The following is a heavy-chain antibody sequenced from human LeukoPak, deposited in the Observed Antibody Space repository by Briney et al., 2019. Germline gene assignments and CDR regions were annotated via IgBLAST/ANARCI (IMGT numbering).Heavy chain of an antibody. V-gene: IGHV3-53*01. CDR2: IYSGGST. J-gene: IGHJ6*02. D-gene: IGHD6-13*01. CDR3: ARGLQQQQILGDYYYGMDV. Sequence: GGSLRLSCAASGLTVSSNYMSWVRQAPGKGLEWVSVIYSGGSTYFADSVKGRFTISRDNSNNTLYLQMNNLRTEDTAVYYCARGLQQQQILGDYYYGMDVWGQGTTVTVSS. CDR1: GLTVSSNY.